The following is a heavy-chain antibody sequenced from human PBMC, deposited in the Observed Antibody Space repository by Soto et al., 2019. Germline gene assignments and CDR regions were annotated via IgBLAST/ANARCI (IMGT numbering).Heavy chain of an antibody. CDR2: IYYGGDS. CDR3: ARRGGGGVDC. V-gene: IGHV4-31*03. J-gene: IGHJ4*02. D-gene: IGHD3-16*01. CDR1: GGSISSRTSY. Sequence: QVQLQESGPGLVKPSQTLSLTCTVSGGSISSRTSYWSWIRQHPGKGLEWIGYIYYGGDSFYNPSPKIRVTIPIDTSENPSPQTLNSVTAANKAVTLCARRGGGGVDCWGQGTLVTVAS.